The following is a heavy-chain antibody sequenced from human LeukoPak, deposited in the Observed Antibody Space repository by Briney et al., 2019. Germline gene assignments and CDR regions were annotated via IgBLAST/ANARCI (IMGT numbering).Heavy chain of an antibody. V-gene: IGHV3-74*01. D-gene: IGHD1-1*01. J-gene: IGHJ4*02. CDR2: INGDGNNV. Sequence: PGGSLRLSCAASGFTFNNYWLHWVRQVPGKGLMWVSRINGDGNNVNYADSVKGRFTISRDNAKNTLHLQMNRLRAEDTAVYYCAAGPAGNGHLSSYWGQGTRVTVSS. CDR3: AAGPAGNGHLSSY. CDR1: GFTFNNYW.